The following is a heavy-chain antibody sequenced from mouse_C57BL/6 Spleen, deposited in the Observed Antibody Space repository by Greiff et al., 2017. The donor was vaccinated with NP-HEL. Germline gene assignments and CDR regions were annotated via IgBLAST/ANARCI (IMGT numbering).Heavy chain of an antibody. CDR3: ALITTVVAYYFDY. V-gene: IGHV1-85*01. CDR2: IYPRDGST. J-gene: IGHJ2*01. Sequence: VKLQQSGPELVKPGASVKLSCKASGYTFTSYDINWVKQRPGQGLEWIGWIYPRDGSTKYNEKFKGKATLTVDTSSSTAYMELHSLTSEDSAVYFCALITTVVAYYFDYWGQGTTLTVSS. CDR1: GYTFTSYD. D-gene: IGHD1-1*01.